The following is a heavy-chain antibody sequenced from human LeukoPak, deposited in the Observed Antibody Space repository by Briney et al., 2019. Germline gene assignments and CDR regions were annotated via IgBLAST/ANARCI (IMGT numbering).Heavy chain of an antibody. D-gene: IGHD2-21*02. V-gene: IGHV4-31*03. CDR3: ARVVSLVVVTAYYFDY. J-gene: IGHJ4*02. CDR2: IYYSGST. CDR1: GGSISSGGYY. Sequence: SETQSLTCTVSGGSISSGGYYWSWIRQHPGKGLEWIGYIYYSGSTYYNPSLKSRVTISVDTSKNQFSLKLSSVTAADTAVYYCARVVSLVVVTAYYFDYWGQGTLVTVSS.